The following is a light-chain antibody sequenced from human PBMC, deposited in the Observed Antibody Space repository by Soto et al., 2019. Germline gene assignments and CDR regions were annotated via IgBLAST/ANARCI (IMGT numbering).Light chain of an antibody. CDR3: QQYYSYPLT. Sequence: AIRMTQSPSSFSASTGDRGTITCRASQAISSYLAWYQQKPGKAPEFLIYAASTLQSGVPSRFSGSGSGTDFTLTISYLQSEDFATYYCQQYYSYPLTFGQGTKVDIK. CDR2: AAS. V-gene: IGKV1-8*01. J-gene: IGKJ1*01. CDR1: QAISSY.